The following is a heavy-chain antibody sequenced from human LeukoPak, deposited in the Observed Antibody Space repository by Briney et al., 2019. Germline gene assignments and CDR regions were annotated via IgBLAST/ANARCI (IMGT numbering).Heavy chain of an antibody. V-gene: IGHV3-72*01. CDR1: GFTFSDHY. J-gene: IGHJ4*02. CDR2: TRNKANSYTT. CDR3: AGVTRGYSYGFGSVYYFDY. D-gene: IGHD5-18*01. Sequence: HPGGSLRLSCAASGFTFSDHYMDWVRQAPGKGLEWVGRTRNKANSYTTEYAASVKGRFTISRDDSKNSLYLQMNSLKTEGTAVYYCAGVTRGYSYGFGSVYYFDYWGQGTLVTVSS.